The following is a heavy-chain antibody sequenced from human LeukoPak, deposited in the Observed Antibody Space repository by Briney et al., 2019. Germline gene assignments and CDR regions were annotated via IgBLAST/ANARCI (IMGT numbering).Heavy chain of an antibody. J-gene: IGHJ5*02. CDR1: GFTFSRYS. Sequence: PGASLRPSCAPAGFTFSRYSMNWARQAPGKGLEWVSSIDPSSTYINYADSVKGRFTISRDNAENSLYLQMNSLRAEDTAVYYCAREGFTAYQLPNWFDPWGQETLVTVSS. CDR2: IDPSSTYI. CDR3: AREGFTAYQLPNWFDP. V-gene: IGHV3-21*01. D-gene: IGHD2-2*01.